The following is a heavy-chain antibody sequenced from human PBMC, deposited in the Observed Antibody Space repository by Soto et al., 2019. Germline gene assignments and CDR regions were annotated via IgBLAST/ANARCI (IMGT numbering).Heavy chain of an antibody. V-gene: IGHV3-23*01. CDR3: TRYCPTASCYIRYGMDV. D-gene: IGHD2-2*02. CDR1: GFTFSSYA. J-gene: IGHJ6*02. Sequence: EVQLLESGGGLVQPGGSLRLSCAASGFTFSSYAMTWVRQAPGKGLGWVSTISGSGGTTYYADSVRGRFTISRDNSKNTLYLEMNTLRAEDTALYSCTRYCPTASCYIRYGMDVWGQGTTVTVSS. CDR2: ISGSGGTT.